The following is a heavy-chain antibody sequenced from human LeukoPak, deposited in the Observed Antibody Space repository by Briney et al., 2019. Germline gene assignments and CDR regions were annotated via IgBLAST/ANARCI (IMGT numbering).Heavy chain of an antibody. J-gene: IGHJ4*02. V-gene: IGHV4-34*01. CDR1: GGSFSGYY. CDR2: INHSGST. CDR3: ASSIGYDFWSGYRKYYFDY. D-gene: IGHD3-3*01. Sequence: SETLSLTCAVYGGSFSGYYWSWIRQPPGKGLEWIGEINHSGSTNYNPSLKSRVTISVDTSKNQFSLKLSSVTAADTAVYYCASSIGYDFWSGYRKYYFDYWGQGTLVTVSS.